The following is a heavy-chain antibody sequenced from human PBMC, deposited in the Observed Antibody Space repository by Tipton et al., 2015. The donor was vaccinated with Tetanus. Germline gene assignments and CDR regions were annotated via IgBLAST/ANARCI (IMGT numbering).Heavy chain of an antibody. D-gene: IGHD6-13*01. CDR3: ARGTTPYSSSWYIQDINFDP. CDR2: IYDSGNT. V-gene: IGHV4-59*01. Sequence: TLSLTCAVSGDSISSYYWTWIRQPPGKGLEWIGYIYDSGNTIYNPPLKSRVAILGDTSKNQFSLKLSSVTAADTAVYYCARGTTPYSSSWYIQDINFDPWGQGTLVTVSS. CDR1: GDSISSYY. J-gene: IGHJ5*02.